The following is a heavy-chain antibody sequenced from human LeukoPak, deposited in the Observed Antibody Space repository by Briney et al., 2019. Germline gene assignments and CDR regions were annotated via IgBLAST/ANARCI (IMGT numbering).Heavy chain of an antibody. CDR1: GYTFTSYG. CDR2: ISAYNGNT. J-gene: IGHJ6*03. CDR3: AGRICGGDCSPFGYYYYMDV. Sequence: ASVKVSCKASGYTFTSYGISWVRQAPGQGLEWMGWISAYNGNTNYAQKLQGRVTMTTDTSTSTAYMELRSLRSDDTAVYYCAGRICGGDCSPFGYYYYMDVWGKGTTVTVSS. D-gene: IGHD2-21*01. V-gene: IGHV1-18*01.